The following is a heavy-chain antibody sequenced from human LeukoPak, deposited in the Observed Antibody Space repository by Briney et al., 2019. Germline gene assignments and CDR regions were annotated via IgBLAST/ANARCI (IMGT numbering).Heavy chain of an antibody. D-gene: IGHD3-10*01. V-gene: IGHV1-8*01. J-gene: IGHJ6*02. CDR1: GSTFTTYD. CDR3: ARSYGSGSYYIFYYHGMDV. Sequence: RWASVKVSCKASGSTFTTYDINWVRQATGQGLEYMGWMNPNSGNTGYAQKFQGRVTMTRNTSISTAYMELSSLRSEDTAVYYCARSYGSGSYYIFYYHGMDVWGQGTTVTVSS. CDR2: MNPNSGNT.